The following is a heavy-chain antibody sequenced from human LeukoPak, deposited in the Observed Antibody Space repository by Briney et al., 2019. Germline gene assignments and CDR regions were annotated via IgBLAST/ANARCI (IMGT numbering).Heavy chain of an antibody. CDR2: IYYSGST. CDR1: GGSISSGGYY. D-gene: IGHD6-6*01. V-gene: IGHV4-31*03. J-gene: IGHJ6*03. CDR3: ARDSLGSSSRDYYYYYYMDV. Sequence: SETLSLTCTVSGGSISSGGYYWSWIRQHPGKGLEWIGYIYYSGSTYYNPSLKSRVTISVDTSKNQFSLKLSSVTAADTAVYYCARDSLGSSSRDYYYYYYMDVWGKGTTVTVSS.